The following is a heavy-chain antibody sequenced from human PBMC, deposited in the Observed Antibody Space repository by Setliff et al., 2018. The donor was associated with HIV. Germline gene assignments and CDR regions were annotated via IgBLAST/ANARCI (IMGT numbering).Heavy chain of an antibody. CDR1: GYMFIAYG. V-gene: IGHV1-18*01. D-gene: IGHD5-12*01. CDR3: ATRIRDGHRGYGYFDF. Sequence: ASVKVSCKTSGYMFIAYGMSWVRRAPGQGLEWMGWIGPYNGRTEYAQEFQGRVSLTIDTSASTAYMELSSLRPEDTAVYYCATRIRDGHRGYGYFDFWGQGTLVTVSS. CDR2: IGPYNGRT. J-gene: IGHJ4*02.